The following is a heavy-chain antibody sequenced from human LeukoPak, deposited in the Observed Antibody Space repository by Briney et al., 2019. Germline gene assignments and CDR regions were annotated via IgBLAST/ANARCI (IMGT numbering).Heavy chain of an antibody. D-gene: IGHD1-26*01. CDR2: ISAYNGNT. Sequence: GASVNVSCKASGYTFTSYAMHWVRQAPGQGLEWMGWISAYNGNTNYAQKLQGRVTMTTDTSTSTAYMELRSLRSDDTAVYYCASWELKWAPAFDIWGQGTMVTVSS. V-gene: IGHV1-18*01. CDR3: ASWELKWAPAFDI. CDR1: GYTFTSYA. J-gene: IGHJ3*02.